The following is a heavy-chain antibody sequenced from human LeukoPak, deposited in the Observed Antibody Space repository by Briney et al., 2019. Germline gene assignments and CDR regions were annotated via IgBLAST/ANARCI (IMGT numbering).Heavy chain of an antibody. CDR3: AKSMRSGSCYNKDY. D-gene: IGHD3-10*01. CDR1: GFTFSSYA. CDR2: ISGSGGST. V-gene: IGHV3-23*01. Sequence: GGSLRLSCAASGFTFSSYAMSWVRQAPGKGLEWVSAISGSGGSTFYADSVKGRFTISRDNSKNTLYLQMNSLRAEDTAVYYCAKSMRSGSCYNKDYWGQGTLVTVSS. J-gene: IGHJ4*02.